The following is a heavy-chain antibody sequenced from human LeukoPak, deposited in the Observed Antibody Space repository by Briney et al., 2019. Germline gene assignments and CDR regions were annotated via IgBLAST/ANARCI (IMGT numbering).Heavy chain of an antibody. CDR2: ISSSSTYI. Sequence: GESLRLSCTASGFTFSSYSMNWVRQAPGKGLEWVSSISSSSTYIYYADSVKGRFTISRDDAKSSLYLQMNSLRAEDTAVYYCARDWSGWDVWGKGTTVTVSS. CDR1: GFTFSSYS. J-gene: IGHJ6*04. D-gene: IGHD3-3*01. CDR3: ARDWSGWDV. V-gene: IGHV3-21*01.